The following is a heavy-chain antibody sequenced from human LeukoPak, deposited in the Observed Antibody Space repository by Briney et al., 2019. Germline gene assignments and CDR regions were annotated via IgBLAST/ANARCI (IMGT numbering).Heavy chain of an antibody. CDR2: IYYSGST. Sequence: SETLSLTCTVSGGSISSSSYYWGWIRQPPGKGLEWIGSIYYSGSTYYNPSLKSRVTISVDTSKNQFSLKLSSVTAADTAVYYCARDRIAVTDPPNWFDPWGQGTLVTVSS. J-gene: IGHJ5*02. D-gene: IGHD6-19*01. V-gene: IGHV4-39*07. CDR1: GGSISSSSYY. CDR3: ARDRIAVTDPPNWFDP.